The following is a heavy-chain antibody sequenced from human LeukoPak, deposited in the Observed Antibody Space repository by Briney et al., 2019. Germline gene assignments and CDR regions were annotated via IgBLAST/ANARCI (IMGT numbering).Heavy chain of an antibody. V-gene: IGHV3-23*01. J-gene: IGHJ4*02. D-gene: IGHD2-21*01. CDR3: AKDKLIRGRREARGFDY. Sequence: PGGSLRLSCAASGFTFSSYAMSWVRQAPGKGLEWVSAISGSGGSTYYADSVKGRFTISRDNSKNTLYLQMNSLRAEDTAVYYCAKDKLIRGRREARGFDYWGQGTLVTVSS. CDR1: GFTFSSYA. CDR2: ISGSGGST.